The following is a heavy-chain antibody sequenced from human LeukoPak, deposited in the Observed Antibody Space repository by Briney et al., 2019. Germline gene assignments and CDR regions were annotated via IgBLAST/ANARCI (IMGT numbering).Heavy chain of an antibody. CDR3: ARGGFFDILTGYYQTQYYYPMDV. V-gene: IGHV3-30*03. J-gene: IGHJ6*02. CDR2: ISYDGSNK. D-gene: IGHD3-9*01. CDR1: GFTFSSYG. Sequence: GGSLRLSCAASGFTFSSYGMHWVRQAPGKGLEWVAVISYDGSNKYYADSVKGRFTISRDNSKNTLYLQMNSLRAEDTAVYYCARGGFFDILTGYYQTQYYYPMDVWGRGTTVTVSS.